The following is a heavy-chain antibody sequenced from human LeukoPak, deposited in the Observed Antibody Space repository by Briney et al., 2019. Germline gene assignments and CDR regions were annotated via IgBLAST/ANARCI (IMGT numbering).Heavy chain of an antibody. CDR2: ISAGNGNT. J-gene: IGHJ4*02. V-gene: IGHV1-3*01. Sequence: ATVKVSCKASGYTFTSYAIHWVRQAPGQRLEWMGWISAGNGNTKYSQNFQGRVTFISNTSATTAFMELSSLRSEDAAVYYCARDSGSGNNDYWGQGTLVTVSS. CDR3: ARDSGSGNNDY. D-gene: IGHD1-26*01. CDR1: GYTFTSYA.